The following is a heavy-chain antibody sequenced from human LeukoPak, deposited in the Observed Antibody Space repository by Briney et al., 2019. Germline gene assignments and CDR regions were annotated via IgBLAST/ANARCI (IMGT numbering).Heavy chain of an antibody. D-gene: IGHD2-8*01. Sequence: SETLSLTCTVSGGSISSYYWTWIRQPAGKGLEWIGRIYNRGSPNYNPSLKSRVTMSVDTSKNQFSLKLTSVTAADTAVYYCAREMEDIVLMVYATNWFDPWGQGTLVTVSS. J-gene: IGHJ5*02. V-gene: IGHV4-4*07. CDR3: AREMEDIVLMVYATNWFDP. CDR1: GGSISSYY. CDR2: IYNRGSP.